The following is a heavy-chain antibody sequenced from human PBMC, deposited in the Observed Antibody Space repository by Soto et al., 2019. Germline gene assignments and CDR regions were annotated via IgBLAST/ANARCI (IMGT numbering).Heavy chain of an antibody. D-gene: IGHD1-1*01. J-gene: IGHJ3*02. CDR3: ARGSPTAYAFDI. CDR1: GFTFSSYA. Sequence: AGGSLRLSCAASGFTFSSYAMHWVRQAPGKGLEWVAVISYDGSNKYYADSVKGRFTISRDNSKNTLYLQMNSLRAEDTAVYYCARGSPTAYAFDIWGQGTMVTVSS. V-gene: IGHV3-30-3*01. CDR2: ISYDGSNK.